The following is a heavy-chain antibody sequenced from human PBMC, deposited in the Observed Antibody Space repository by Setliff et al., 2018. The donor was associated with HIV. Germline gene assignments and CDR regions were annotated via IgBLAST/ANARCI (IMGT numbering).Heavy chain of an antibody. J-gene: IGHJ3*02. CDR2: ISACNGDT. CDR1: GYTFSSYG. Sequence: ASVKVSCKASGYTFSSYGISWVRQAPGQGLEWVGWISACNGDTKYAQKLQGRVTMTTDTSTSTAYMELRSLRSDDTAVYYCGAGGYQNAFDIWGQGTVVTVSS. CDR3: GAGGYQNAFDI. V-gene: IGHV1-18*01. D-gene: IGHD3-22*01.